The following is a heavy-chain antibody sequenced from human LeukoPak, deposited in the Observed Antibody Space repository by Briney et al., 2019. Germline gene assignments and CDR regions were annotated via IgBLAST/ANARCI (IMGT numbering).Heavy chain of an antibody. D-gene: IGHD3-22*01. CDR1: GYTFTSYG. CDR3: ARVTYYYDSSGYYEDY. V-gene: IGHV1-18*01. Sequence: ASVKVSCKASGYTFTSYGISWVRQAPGQGLEWMGWISAYNGNTNYAQKLQGRVTMTTDTSTSTAYMELRSLRSEDTAVYYCARVTYYYDSSGYYEDYWGQGTLVTVSS. CDR2: ISAYNGNT. J-gene: IGHJ4*02.